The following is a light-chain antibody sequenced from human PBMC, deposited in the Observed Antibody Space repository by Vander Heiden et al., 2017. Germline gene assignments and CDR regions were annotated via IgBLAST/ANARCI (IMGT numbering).Light chain of an antibody. CDR2: GAS. Sequence: EIVVTQSPATLSVSPGDRATLPCRASQSVSSNLAWYQQKPGQAPRLLIYGASTRATGIPARFSGSGSGTEFTLTISSLQSEDFAVYYCQQYNNWPRTFGQGTKVEIK. CDR3: QQYNNWPRT. CDR1: QSVSSN. V-gene: IGKV3-15*01. J-gene: IGKJ1*01.